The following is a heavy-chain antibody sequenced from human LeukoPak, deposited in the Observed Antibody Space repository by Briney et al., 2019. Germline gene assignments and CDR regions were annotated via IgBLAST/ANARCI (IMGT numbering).Heavy chain of an antibody. CDR3: AKGYYDFWSGSAFDY. J-gene: IGHJ4*02. CDR1: GFTFSSYW. CDR2: IKQDGSEK. V-gene: IGHV3-7*01. D-gene: IGHD3-3*01. Sequence: PGGSLRLSCAASGFTFSSYWMSWVRQAPGKGLEWVANIKQDGSEKYYVDSVKGRFTISRDNAKNSLYLQMNSLRAEDTAVYYCAKGYYDFWSGSAFDYWGQGTLVTVSS.